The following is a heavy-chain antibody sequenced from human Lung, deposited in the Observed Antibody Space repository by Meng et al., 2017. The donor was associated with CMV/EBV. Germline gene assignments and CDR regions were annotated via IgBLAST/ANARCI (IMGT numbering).Heavy chain of an antibody. Sequence: SVKVSCKASGYTFTAHYFHWVRQVPGQGLEWMGWIHPHRGDTNYAQQFQGRVTLTRDTSINTGYMELTRLTSDDTAVYYCARDNNWGPDYWGQGTLVTVSS. D-gene: IGHD7-27*01. CDR3: ARDNNWGPDY. CDR1: GYTFTAHY. CDR2: IHPHRGDT. V-gene: IGHV1-2*02. J-gene: IGHJ4*02.